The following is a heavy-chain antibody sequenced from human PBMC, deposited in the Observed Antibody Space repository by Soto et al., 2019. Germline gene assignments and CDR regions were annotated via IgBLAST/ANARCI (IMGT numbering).Heavy chain of an antibody. CDR2: ISGSGSYI. V-gene: IGHV3-21*01. J-gene: IGHJ4*02. D-gene: IGHD3-10*01. CDR3: AGGRYGSGTYDFDY. Sequence: PGGSLRLSCSATGFTFSSYGMSWVRQAPGKGLEWVSYISGSGSYIYYADSVKGRFTISRDNAKNSLYLQMNSLRAEDTAVYYCAGGRYGSGTYDFDYWCQGTLVTVSS. CDR1: GFTFSSYG.